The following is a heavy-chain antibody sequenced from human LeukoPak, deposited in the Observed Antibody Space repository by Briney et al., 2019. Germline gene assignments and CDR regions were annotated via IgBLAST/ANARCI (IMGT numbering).Heavy chain of an antibody. Sequence: GGSLRLSCAASGFTFSNYAMSWVRQAPGKGLEWVSVISGSGDSTYYADSVEGRFTISRDNSKNTLYLQMNSLRAEDTAVYYCAKGHDSSGYSQTFFDYWGQGTLVTVSS. CDR3: AKGHDSSGYSQTFFDY. V-gene: IGHV3-23*01. CDR2: ISGSGDST. CDR1: GFTFSNYA. D-gene: IGHD3-22*01. J-gene: IGHJ4*02.